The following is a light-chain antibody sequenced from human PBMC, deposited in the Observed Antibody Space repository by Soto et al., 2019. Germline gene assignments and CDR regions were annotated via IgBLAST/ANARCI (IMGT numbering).Light chain of an antibody. CDR3: AAWDDSLNGLV. CDR1: SSNIGSKP. CDR2: NTN. Sequence: QAVVTQSPSASGTPGQRVTISCSGSSSNIGSKPVNWYQQLPGAAPKLLIHNTNQRPSGVPDRFSGSKSGTSASLAISGLQSDDEAHYYCAAWDDSLNGLVFGGGTKLTVL. V-gene: IGLV1-44*01. J-gene: IGLJ2*01.